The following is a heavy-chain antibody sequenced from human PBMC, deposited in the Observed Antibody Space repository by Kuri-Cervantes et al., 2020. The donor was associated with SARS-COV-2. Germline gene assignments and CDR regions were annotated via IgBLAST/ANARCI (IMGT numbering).Heavy chain of an antibody. D-gene: IGHD3-3*01. V-gene: IGHV3-23*03. Sequence: GGSLRLSCAASGFTFSSCAMSWVRQAPGKGLEWVSVICSGGSSTYYADSVKGRFTISRDNSKNTLYLQMNSLRAEDTAVYYCARGGYYDFWSGYYLAYYYGMDVWGQGTTVTSP. CDR2: ICSGGSST. CDR1: GFTFSSCA. J-gene: IGHJ6*02. CDR3: ARGGYYDFWSGYYLAYYYGMDV.